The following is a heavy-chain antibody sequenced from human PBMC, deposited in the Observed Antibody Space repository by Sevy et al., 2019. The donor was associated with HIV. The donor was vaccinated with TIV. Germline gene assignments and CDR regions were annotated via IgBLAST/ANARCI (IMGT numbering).Heavy chain of an antibody. D-gene: IGHD6-13*01. J-gene: IGHJ6*02. CDR1: GLRFSNYN. CDR3: ASEKEQPVLWPYYGIDV. V-gene: IGHV3-21*01. CDR2: ISNSSSYI. Sequence: GGSLRLSCAASGLRFSNYNMNWVRQAPGQGLEWVACISNSSSYIYYVDSVKGRFTISRDNAKNSLYLQMNSLRAEDTAVYYCASEKEQPVLWPYYGIDVWGQGTTVTVSS.